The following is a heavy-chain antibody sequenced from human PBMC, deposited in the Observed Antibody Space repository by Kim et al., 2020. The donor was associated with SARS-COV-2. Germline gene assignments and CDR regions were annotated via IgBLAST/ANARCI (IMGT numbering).Heavy chain of an antibody. J-gene: IGHJ6*02. CDR3: ERDMDV. CDR2: DGSAQ. V-gene: IGHV3-7*01. Sequence: DGSAQYYVDPVKGRYTLARDNAKNSLYLQMNSLRADNTAVYYCERDMDVWGQGTTVTVSS.